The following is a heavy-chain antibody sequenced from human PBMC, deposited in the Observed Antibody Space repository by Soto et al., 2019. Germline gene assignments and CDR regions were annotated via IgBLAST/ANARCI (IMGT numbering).Heavy chain of an antibody. CDR1: GYTFSSYG. Sequence: DSVKVSCKASGYTFSSYGISWVRQAPGQGLEWMGWISAYNGNTNYAQKLQGRVTMTTDTSTSTAYMELRSLRTDDTAVYYCAREYTAMVEFDYGGQGTLVTVSS. CDR2: ISAYNGNT. J-gene: IGHJ4*02. V-gene: IGHV1-18*01. D-gene: IGHD5-18*01. CDR3: AREYTAMVEFDY.